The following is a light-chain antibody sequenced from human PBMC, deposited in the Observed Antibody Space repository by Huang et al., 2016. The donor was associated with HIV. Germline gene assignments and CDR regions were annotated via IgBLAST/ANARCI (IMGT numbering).Light chain of an antibody. Sequence: DVVLTQSPLSLPVTLGQPASISCRSSQSLVHSDGNTYLNWFQQRPGQSPRRLIYKVSNRDPGVPDRFRGSGSGTDFTLKISRVEAEDVGVYYCMQGTHWPPSTFGQGTKLEI. V-gene: IGKV2-30*02. CDR1: QSLVHSDGNTY. J-gene: IGKJ2*02. CDR2: KVS. CDR3: MQGTHWPPST.